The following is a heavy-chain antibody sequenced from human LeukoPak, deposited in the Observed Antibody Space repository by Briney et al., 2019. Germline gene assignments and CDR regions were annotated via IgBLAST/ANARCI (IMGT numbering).Heavy chain of an antibody. V-gene: IGHV3-64D*06. J-gene: IGHJ4*02. D-gene: IGHD3-16*01. Sequence: GGSLRLSCSASGVSFSSYTMHWVRQAPGKGLEYVSGISSNGVNTYYPDSVKGRFTISRDNSKNTLYLQMSSLRPEDTAVYSCVKGDVYTSSGLGYWGQGTLVSVSS. CDR1: GVSFSSYT. CDR3: VKGDVYTSSGLGY. CDR2: ISSNGVNT.